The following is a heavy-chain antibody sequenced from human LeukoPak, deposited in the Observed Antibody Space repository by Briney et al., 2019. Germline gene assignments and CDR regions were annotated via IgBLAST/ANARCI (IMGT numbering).Heavy chain of an antibody. Sequence: RASVKVSCKASGGTFSSYAISWVRQAPGQGLEWMGGIIPIFGTANYAQKFQGRVTITADESTSTAYMELSSLRSEDTAVYYCARAGTYYYDSSGSWFDPWGQGTLVTVSS. D-gene: IGHD3-22*01. CDR1: GGTFSSYA. CDR3: ARAGTYYYDSSGSWFDP. V-gene: IGHV1-69*13. CDR2: IIPIFGTA. J-gene: IGHJ5*02.